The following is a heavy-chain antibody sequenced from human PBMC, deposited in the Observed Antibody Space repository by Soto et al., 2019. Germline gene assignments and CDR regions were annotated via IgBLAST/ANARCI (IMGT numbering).Heavy chain of an antibody. Sequence: QVQLQESGPGLVKPSQTLSLTCTVSGGSISSGGYYWSWIRQHPGKGLEWIGYIYYSGSTYYNPSLNSRFTMSVDTSTNQFSLKLSSVTAADTAVYYCARELRFGEDYYGMDVWGQGTTVTVSS. J-gene: IGHJ6*02. CDR3: ARELRFGEDYYGMDV. V-gene: IGHV4-31*03. CDR2: IYYSGST. CDR1: GGSISSGGYY. D-gene: IGHD3-10*01.